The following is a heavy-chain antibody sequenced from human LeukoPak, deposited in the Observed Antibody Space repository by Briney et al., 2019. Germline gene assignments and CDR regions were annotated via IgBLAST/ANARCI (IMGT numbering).Heavy chain of an antibody. Sequence: GGSLRLSCAASGFTFSSYGMHWVRQAPGKGLEWVVFIRYDGSNKYYADSVKGRFTISRDNSKNTLYLQMNSLRAEDTAVYYCVSGPPTSFDYWGQGTLVTVSS. J-gene: IGHJ4*02. CDR2: IRYDGSNK. CDR3: VSGPPTSFDY. CDR1: GFTFSSYG. V-gene: IGHV3-30*02. D-gene: IGHD2-15*01.